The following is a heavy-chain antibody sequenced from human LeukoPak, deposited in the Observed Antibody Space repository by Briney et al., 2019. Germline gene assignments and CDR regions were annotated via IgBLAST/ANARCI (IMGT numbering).Heavy chain of an antibody. CDR3: ARLLYYGMDV. J-gene: IGHJ6*02. CDR2: ISYDGNNK. V-gene: IGHV3-30*04. CDR1: GFTFRSYA. Sequence: GRSLRLSCAVSGFTFRSYAVHWVRQAPGKGLEWVAVISYDGNNKYYADSVKGRFTISRDNAKNSLYLQMNSLRAEDTAVYYCARLLYYGMDVWGQGTTVTVSS.